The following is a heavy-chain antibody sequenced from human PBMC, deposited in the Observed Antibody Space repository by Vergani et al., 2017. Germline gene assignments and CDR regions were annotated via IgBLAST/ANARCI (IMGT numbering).Heavy chain of an antibody. Sequence: EVMLEQSGAEVKKPGESLKISCKYSESSFISNEIAWVRQMSGKGLQWMGNINPIDSKIAYSPSFQGQAIMSLDKSITTAYLQWRSLKASDTAIYYCTRHVPCGDGACLHFDHWGQGTQVTVSS. CDR2: INPIDSKI. D-gene: IGHD2-21*01. CDR3: TRHVPCGDGACLHFDH. V-gene: IGHV5-51*01. CDR1: ESSFISNE. J-gene: IGHJ4*02.